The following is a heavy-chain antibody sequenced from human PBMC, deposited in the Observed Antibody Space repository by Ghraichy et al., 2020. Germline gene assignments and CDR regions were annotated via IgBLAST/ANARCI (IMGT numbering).Heavy chain of an antibody. CDR1: GFTFTDYT. CDR3: AKGYGSGPSS. D-gene: IGHD3-10*01. V-gene: IGHV3-23*01. Sequence: GGSLRPSCAAPGFTFTDYTMKWSRQAPGKGLVWFSTVDGSGRITNYAASVKGRFTISRDNSNNPGYLEWNSLRAEDTPVYYCAKGYGSGPSSWGQGTMVTVSS. CDR2: VDGSGRIT. J-gene: IGHJ3*01.